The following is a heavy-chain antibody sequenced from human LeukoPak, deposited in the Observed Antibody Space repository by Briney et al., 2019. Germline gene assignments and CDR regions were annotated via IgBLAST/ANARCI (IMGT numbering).Heavy chain of an antibody. CDR3: ARSLPAATFFDN. V-gene: IGHV4-4*02. CDR1: GGSISSSNW. CDR2: IYRSGSP. J-gene: IGHJ4*02. D-gene: IGHD2-2*01. Sequence: SETLSLTCAVSGGSISSSNWWSWVRQPPGKGLEWIGEIYRSGSPNYNPSLKSRVTISVDKSKNQFSLKLSSVTAADTAVYYCARSLPAATFFDNWGQGTLVTVSS.